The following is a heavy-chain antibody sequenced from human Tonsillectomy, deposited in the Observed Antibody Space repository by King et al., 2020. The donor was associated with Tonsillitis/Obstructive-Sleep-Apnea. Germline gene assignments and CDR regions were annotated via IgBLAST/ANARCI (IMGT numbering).Heavy chain of an antibody. CDR2: IYYSGST. CDR1: SGTISSHY. CDR3: AMTIAVAGTRGFDY. D-gene: IGHD6-19*01. Sequence: QLQESGPGLVKPSETLSLTCTVSSGTISSHYWSWIRQPPGKGLEWIGYIYYSGSTNYNPSLKSRVTISVDTSKNQFSLKLSSVTAADTGVYYCAMTIAVAGTRGFDYWGQGTLVTVSS. J-gene: IGHJ4*02. V-gene: IGHV4-59*11.